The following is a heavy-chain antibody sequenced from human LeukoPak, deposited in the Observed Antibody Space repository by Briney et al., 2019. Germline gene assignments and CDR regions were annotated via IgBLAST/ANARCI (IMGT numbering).Heavy chain of an antibody. J-gene: IGHJ4*02. CDR2: IYHSGST. CDR1: GYSISSGYY. D-gene: IGHD2-2*01. V-gene: IGHV4-38-2*02. CDR3: ARDHEYCSSTSCSDC. Sequence: PSETLSLTCTVSGYSISSGYYWGWIRQPPGKGLEWIGSIYHSGSTYYNPSLKSRVTISVDTSKNQFSLKLSSVTAADTAVYYCARDHEYCSSTSCSDCWGQGTPVTVSS.